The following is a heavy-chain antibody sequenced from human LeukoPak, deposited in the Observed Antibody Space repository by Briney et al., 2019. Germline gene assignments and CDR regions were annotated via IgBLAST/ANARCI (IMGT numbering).Heavy chain of an antibody. CDR1: GDSISGSSNY. Sequence: SETLSLSCNVSGDSISGSSNYWGWIRQPPGKGLEWMGSIYYSGSTYYSPSLKCRVTISVDTSKNQFSLKVSSVTAADTAVYYCASQGATGPDYWGQGNLVTVSS. CDR3: ASQGATGPDY. V-gene: IGHV4-39*01. D-gene: IGHD5-12*01. CDR2: IYYSGST. J-gene: IGHJ4*02.